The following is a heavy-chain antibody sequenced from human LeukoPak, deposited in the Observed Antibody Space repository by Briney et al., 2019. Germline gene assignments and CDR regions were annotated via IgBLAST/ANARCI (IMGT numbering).Heavy chain of an antibody. CDR1: GDSVSSNSAA. J-gene: IGHJ3*02. CDR3: ARDGRDFWSGYYTGSGAFDI. D-gene: IGHD3-3*01. Sequence: SQTLSLTCAISGDSVSSNSAAWNWIRQSPSRGLEWLGRTYYRSKWYNDYAVSVKSRITINPDTSKNQFSLQLNSVTPEDTAVYYCARDGRDFWSGYYTGSGAFDIWGQGTMVTVSS. CDR2: TYYRSKWYN. V-gene: IGHV6-1*01.